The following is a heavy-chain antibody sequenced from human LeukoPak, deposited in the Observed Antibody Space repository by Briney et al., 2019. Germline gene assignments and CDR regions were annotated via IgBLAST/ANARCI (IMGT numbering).Heavy chain of an antibody. CDR2: ISTSSSYI. CDR1: GFTFSSYS. CDR3: ARDGGSGPSLDY. D-gene: IGHD3-10*01. J-gene: IGHJ4*02. V-gene: IGHV3-21*04. Sequence: GGSLRLSCTASGFTFSSYSMNWVRQAPGKGLEWVSSISTSSSYIYYADSVKGRFTISRDNARNSLYLQMNTLRAEDTAVYYCARDGGSGPSLDYWGQGTLVTVSS.